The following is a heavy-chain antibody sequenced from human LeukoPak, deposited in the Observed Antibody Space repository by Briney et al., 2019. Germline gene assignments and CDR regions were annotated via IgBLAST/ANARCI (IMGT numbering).Heavy chain of an antibody. Sequence: SETLSLTCSVSGGSINNYFWSWIRQPAGKGLEWIGRIYTSGSTNYNPSLKSRVTMSVDTSKNQFSLKLSSVTAADTAVYYCAREAVPLGYCSGGSCARGDAFDIWGQGTVVTVSS. CDR3: AREAVPLGYCSGGSCARGDAFDI. D-gene: IGHD2-15*01. CDR2: IYTSGST. CDR1: GGSINNYF. J-gene: IGHJ3*02. V-gene: IGHV4-4*07.